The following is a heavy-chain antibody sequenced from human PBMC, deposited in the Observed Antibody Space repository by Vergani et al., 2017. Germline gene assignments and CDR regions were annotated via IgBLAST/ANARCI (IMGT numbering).Heavy chain of an antibody. J-gene: IGHJ1*01. Sequence: EVQLVQSGAEVKKPGESLKISCKGSGYSFTTYWIGWVRQMPGKGLEWMGIIYPGDSDTRYSPSFQGQVTISADKSISTAYLQWSSLEASDTAMYYCARLYYDRRGGLYFQHWGQGTLVTVSS. CDR1: GYSFTTYW. D-gene: IGHD3-22*01. V-gene: IGHV5-51*01. CDR3: ARLYYDRRGGLYFQH. CDR2: IYPGDSDT.